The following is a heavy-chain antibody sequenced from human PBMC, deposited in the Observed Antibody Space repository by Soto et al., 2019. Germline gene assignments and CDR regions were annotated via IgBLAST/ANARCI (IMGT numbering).Heavy chain of an antibody. J-gene: IGHJ4*02. D-gene: IGHD5-12*01. V-gene: IGHV3-30*18. CDR3: AKDHSGYDFSFIDY. Sequence: PGGSLRLSCAASGFTFSSYGMHRVRQAPGKGLEWVAVISYDGSNKYYADSVKGRFTISRDNSKNALYLQMNSLRAEDTAVYYCAKDHSGYDFSFIDYWGQGTLVTVSS. CDR1: GFTFSSYG. CDR2: ISYDGSNK.